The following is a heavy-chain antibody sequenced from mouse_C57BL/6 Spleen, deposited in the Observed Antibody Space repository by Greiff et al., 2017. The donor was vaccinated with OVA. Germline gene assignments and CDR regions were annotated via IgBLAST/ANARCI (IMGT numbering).Heavy chain of an antibody. D-gene: IGHD4-1*02. CDR2: IYPGDGDT. CDR3: AFNWDDGAMDY. Sequence: VQLVESGPELVKPGASVKISCKASGYAFSSSWMNWVKQRPGKGLEWIGRIYPGDGDTNYNGKFKGKATLTADKSSSTAYMQLSSLTSEDSAVYFCAFNWDDGAMDYWGQGTSVTVSS. CDR1: GYAFSSSW. V-gene: IGHV1-82*01. J-gene: IGHJ4*01.